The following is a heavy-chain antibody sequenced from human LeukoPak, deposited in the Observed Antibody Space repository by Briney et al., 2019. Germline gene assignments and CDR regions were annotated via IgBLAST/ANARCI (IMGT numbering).Heavy chain of an antibody. CDR1: GFTFSSYA. J-gene: IGHJ4*02. Sequence: GGSLRLSCAASGFTFSSYAMNWVRQAPGKGLECISSISPSGGSTYYADSVKGRFTISRDNSKNTLYLHINSLRAEDTAIYYCAKKIGGYNSFDYWGQGTLVTVSS. CDR3: AKKIGGYNSFDY. V-gene: IGHV3-23*01. CDR2: ISPSGGST. D-gene: IGHD5-24*01.